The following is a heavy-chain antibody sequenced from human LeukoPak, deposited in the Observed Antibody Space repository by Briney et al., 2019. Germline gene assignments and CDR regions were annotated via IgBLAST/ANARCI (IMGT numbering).Heavy chain of an antibody. CDR1: GGSISSSSYY. J-gene: IGHJ3*02. Sequence: SETLSLTCTVPGGSISSSSYYWGWIRQPPGKGLEWIGSIHYSGSTYYNPSLKSRVTISVDTSKNQFSLKLRSVTAADTAVYYCARGKFTPNGDSFGIWGRGTMVTVS. CDR3: ARGKFTPNGDSFGI. CDR2: IHYSGST. V-gene: IGHV4-39*07. D-gene: IGHD2-8*01.